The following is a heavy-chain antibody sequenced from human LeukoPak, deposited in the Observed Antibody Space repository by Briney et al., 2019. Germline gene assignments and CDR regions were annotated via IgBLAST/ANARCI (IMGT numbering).Heavy chain of an antibody. D-gene: IGHD3-10*01. V-gene: IGHV3-7*01. CDR2: IKPDGSET. J-gene: IGHJ4*02. CDR3: LAGGGY. CDR1: GLTFRIHW. Sequence: GGSQSLSCAASGLTFRIHWISWVRQAPGKGLVWVANIKPDGSETYYVDSVTGRFTVTRDNGQSSLHLQMDSLRGEDTAVYFCLAGGGYWGQGTLVTVSS.